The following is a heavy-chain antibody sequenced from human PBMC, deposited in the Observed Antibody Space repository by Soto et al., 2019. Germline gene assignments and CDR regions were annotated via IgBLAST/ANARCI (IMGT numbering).Heavy chain of an antibody. CDR3: ARGPPSYYDSSGYYKYFDY. CDR1: GYTFTSYG. D-gene: IGHD3-22*01. V-gene: IGHV1-18*01. CDR2: ISTHNGNT. Sequence: QVQLVQSGAEVKKAGASVKVSCKASGYTFTSYGISWVRQAPGQGLEWMGWISTHNGNTNYAQKLQGRVTMTTDTSTSTAYMELRSLRSDDTAVYYCARGPPSYYDSSGYYKYFDYWGQGTLVTVSS. J-gene: IGHJ4*02.